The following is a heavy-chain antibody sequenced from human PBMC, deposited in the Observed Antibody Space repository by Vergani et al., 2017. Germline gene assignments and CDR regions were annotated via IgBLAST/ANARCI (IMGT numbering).Heavy chain of an antibody. V-gene: IGHV4-31*03. CDR2: IYYSGTT. Sequence: QVQLQESGPGLVKASQTLSLTCSVSGAYVGSGGYYWSWVRQRPGMGLDWIGYIYYSGTTYYHPSLESSLTITLDTSENHLSLKLTSVTPADTAVYYCAETVLSSGYFDYWGQGTLVTVSS. J-gene: IGHJ4*02. CDR1: GAYVGSGGYY. D-gene: IGHD3-22*01. CDR3: AETVLSSGYFDY.